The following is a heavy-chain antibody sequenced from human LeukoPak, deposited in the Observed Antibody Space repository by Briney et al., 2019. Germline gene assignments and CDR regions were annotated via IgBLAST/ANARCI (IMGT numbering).Heavy chain of an antibody. D-gene: IGHD1-26*01. J-gene: IGHJ6*03. CDR3: ARDPYSGNYGNYYYYYMDV. Sequence: GGSLRLSCAASGFTLSSSEMNWVRQAPGKGLEWVSYISSSSSTIYYADSVKGRFTISRDNSKNTLYLQMNSLGPEDTAVYYCARDPYSGNYGNYYYYYMDVWGKGTTVTISS. CDR2: ISSSSSTI. V-gene: IGHV3-48*01. CDR1: GFTLSSSE.